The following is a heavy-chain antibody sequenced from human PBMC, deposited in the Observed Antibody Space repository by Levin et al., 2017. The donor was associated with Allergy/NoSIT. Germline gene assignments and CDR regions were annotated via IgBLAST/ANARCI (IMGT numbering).Heavy chain of an antibody. CDR1: GYTFTTYG. CDR3: ERGGSHDSADYGSPH. V-gene: IGHV1-18*01. Sequence: ASVKVSCKTSGYTFTTYGITWVRQAPGQGLEWVGWVSGYNGNTHYAQKFQGRVTMTADTSTSTAYMELRSLRSDDTAVYYCERGGSHDSADYGSPHWGQGTPVTVSS. CDR2: VSGYNGNT. J-gene: IGHJ4*02. D-gene: IGHD4-17*01.